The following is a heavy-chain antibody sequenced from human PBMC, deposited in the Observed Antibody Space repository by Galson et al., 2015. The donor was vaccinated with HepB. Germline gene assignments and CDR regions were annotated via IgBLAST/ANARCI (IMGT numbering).Heavy chain of an antibody. V-gene: IGHV1-69*10. J-gene: IGHJ6*03. CDR2: IIPILGIA. D-gene: IGHD5-18*01. CDR1: GGTFSSYA. CDR3: ARDLLRGYSYGYATYYYYYMDV. Sequence: SVKVSCKASGGTFSSYAISWVRQAPGQGLEWMGGIIPILGIANYAQKFQGRVTITADKSTSTAYMELSSLRSEDTAVYYCARDLLRGYSYGYATYYYYYMDVWGKGTTVTVSS.